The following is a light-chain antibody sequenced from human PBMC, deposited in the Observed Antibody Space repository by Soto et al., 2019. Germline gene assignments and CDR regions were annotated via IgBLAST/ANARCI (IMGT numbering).Light chain of an antibody. J-gene: IGKJ1*01. Sequence: IQMTQSPSSVSASVGDSVTITCRASQGISSWLAWXQQKPGKAPKLLIYAASSLQSEVRSSSVFFVYGTDFLVTMNSLQTEDFATYHCQQYHSSPTWTFGQGTKVDIK. CDR3: QQYHSSPTWT. CDR2: AAS. CDR1: QGISSW. V-gene: IGKV1-12*01.